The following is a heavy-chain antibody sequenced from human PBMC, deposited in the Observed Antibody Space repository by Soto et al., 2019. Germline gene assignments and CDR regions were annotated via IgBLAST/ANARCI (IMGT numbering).Heavy chain of an antibody. CDR2: IYYSGST. D-gene: IGHD2-2*01. Sequence: PSETLSLTCTVSGDSISSYYCSWFRQPPGKGLEWIGYIYYSGSTNYNPSLKSRVTISVDTSKNQFSLKLSSVTAADTAVYYCARDAYCSSTSCYAGYYYYMDVWGKGTTVTVSS. CDR1: GDSISSYY. J-gene: IGHJ6*03. V-gene: IGHV4-59*01. CDR3: ARDAYCSSTSCYAGYYYYMDV.